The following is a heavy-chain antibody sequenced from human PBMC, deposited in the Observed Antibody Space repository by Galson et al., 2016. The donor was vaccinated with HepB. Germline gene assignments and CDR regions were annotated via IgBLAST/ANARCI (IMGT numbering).Heavy chain of an antibody. CDR3: AKVDCGGDCKRFDY. V-gene: IGHV3-23*01. CDR2: ITNIGGNT. J-gene: IGHJ4*02. CDR1: AFTFNSYW. Sequence: SLRLPCGASAFTFNSYWMSWVRQAPGKGLEWVSRITNIGGNTYYADSVKGRFTISRDNSKNTLYLQMSSLGAEDTALYYCAKVDCGGDCKRFDYWGQGTLVTVSS. D-gene: IGHD2-21*02.